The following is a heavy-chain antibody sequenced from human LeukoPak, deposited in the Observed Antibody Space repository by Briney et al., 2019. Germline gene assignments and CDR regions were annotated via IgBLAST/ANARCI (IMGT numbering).Heavy chain of an antibody. CDR3: ARHRRGPYDILTGYPDY. D-gene: IGHD3-9*01. V-gene: IGHV4-39*01. CDR2: IYYSGST. Sequence: PSETLSLTCTVSGGSISSSSYYWGWIRQPPGKGLEWIGSIYYSGSTYYNPSLKSRVTISVDTSKNQFSLKLSSVTAADTAVYYCARHRRGPYDILTGYPDYWGQGTLVTVSS. J-gene: IGHJ4*02. CDR1: GGSISSSSYY.